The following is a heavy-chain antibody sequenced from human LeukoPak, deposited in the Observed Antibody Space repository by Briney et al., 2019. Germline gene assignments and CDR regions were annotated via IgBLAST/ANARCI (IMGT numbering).Heavy chain of an antibody. V-gene: IGHV4-34*01. CDR1: GGSFSGYY. Sequence: PSETLSLTCAVYGGSFSGYYWSWIRQPPGKGLEWIGEINHSGSTNYNPSLKSRVTISVDTSKNQFSLKLSSVTAADTAVYYCARGRVGVAALDYWAREPWSPSPQ. CDR2: INHSGST. CDR3: ARGRVGVAALDY. D-gene: IGHD2-15*01. J-gene: IGHJ4*02.